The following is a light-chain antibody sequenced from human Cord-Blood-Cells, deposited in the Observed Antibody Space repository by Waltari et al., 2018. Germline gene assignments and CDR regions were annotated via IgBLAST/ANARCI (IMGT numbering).Light chain of an antibody. Sequence: SALTQPASVSGSPGQSITIPCPGTSSDFGRYTLVSWYQQHPGKAPKLMIYEGSKRPSGVSNRFSGSKSGNTASLTISGLQAEDEADYYCCSYAGSSTYVFGTGTKVTVL. CDR2: EGS. J-gene: IGLJ1*01. V-gene: IGLV2-23*01. CDR3: CSYAGSSTYV. CDR1: SSDFGRYTL.